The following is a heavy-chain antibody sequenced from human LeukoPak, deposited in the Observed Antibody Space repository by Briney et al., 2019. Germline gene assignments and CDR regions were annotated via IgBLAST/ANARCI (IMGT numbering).Heavy chain of an antibody. V-gene: IGHV3-21*01. Sequence: PGGSLRLSCAASGFTFTRNAMAWVRQAPGKGLEWVSSISSSSSYIYYADSVKGRFTISRDNAKNSLYLQMNSLRAEDTAVYYCARVSMVTIRGYDYWGQGTLVTVSS. CDR3: ARVSMVTIRGYDY. J-gene: IGHJ4*02. CDR2: ISSSSSYI. CDR1: GFTFTRNA. D-gene: IGHD5-18*01.